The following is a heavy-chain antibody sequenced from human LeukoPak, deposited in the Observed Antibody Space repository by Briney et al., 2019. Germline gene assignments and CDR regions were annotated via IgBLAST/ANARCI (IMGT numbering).Heavy chain of an antibody. Sequence: SETLSLTCAVYGGSFSGYYWSWIRQPPGKGLEWIGEINHSGSTNYNPSLKSRVTISVDTSKNQFSLKLSSVTAADTAVYYCAREAEYCSGGSCYSLYCYGMDVWGQGTTVTVSS. CDR3: AREAEYCSGGSCYSLYCYGMDV. CDR2: INHSGST. V-gene: IGHV4-34*01. D-gene: IGHD2-15*01. CDR1: GGSFSGYY. J-gene: IGHJ6*02.